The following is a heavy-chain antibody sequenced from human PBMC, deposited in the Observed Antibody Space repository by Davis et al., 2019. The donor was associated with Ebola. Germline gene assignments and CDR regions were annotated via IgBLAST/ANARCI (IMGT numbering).Heavy chain of an antibody. CDR1: GYTFTSDD. CDR2: MNPNSGNT. J-gene: IGHJ5*02. D-gene: IGHD2-2*02. V-gene: IGHV1-8*01. Sequence: ASVKVSCKASGYTFTSDDINWVRQATGQGLEWMGWMNPNSGNTGYAQKFQGRVTMTRNTSISTAYMELSRLRSEDTAVYYCARDDRRGSTSCYTGICWFDPWGQGTLVTVSS. CDR3: ARDDRRGSTSCYTGICWFDP.